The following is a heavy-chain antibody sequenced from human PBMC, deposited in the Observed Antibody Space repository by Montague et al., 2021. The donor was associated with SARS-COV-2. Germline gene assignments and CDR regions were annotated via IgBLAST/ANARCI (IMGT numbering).Heavy chain of an antibody. CDR2: IYYSGST. CDR3: ARVGRQQLVRLSGMDV. D-gene: IGHD6-13*01. V-gene: IGHV4-39*07. CDR1: GGSISSSSYY. Sequence: SETLSLTCTVSGGSISSSSYYWGWIRQPPGKGPEWIESIYYSGSTYYNPSLKSRVTISVDTSKNQFSLKLSSVTTADTAVYYCARVGRQQLVRLSGMDVWGQGTTVTVSS. J-gene: IGHJ6*02.